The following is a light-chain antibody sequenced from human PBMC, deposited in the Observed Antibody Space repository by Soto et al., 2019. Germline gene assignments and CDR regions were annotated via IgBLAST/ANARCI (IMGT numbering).Light chain of an antibody. CDR3: QQYYSTPLA. V-gene: IGKV4-1*01. Sequence: DIVMTQSPDSLAVSLGERATLNCKSSQSVLYRSDNKNYLAWYQQKPGQPPKLLIYWASTRESGVPDRFSGSGSATDFTLTISSLQAEDVAVYYCQQYYSTPLAFGGGTKVEIK. J-gene: IGKJ4*01. CDR2: WAS. CDR1: QSVLYRSDNKNY.